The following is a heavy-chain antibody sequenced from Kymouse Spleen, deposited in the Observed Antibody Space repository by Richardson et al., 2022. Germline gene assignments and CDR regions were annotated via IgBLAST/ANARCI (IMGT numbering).Heavy chain of an antibody. V-gene: IGHV3-7*01. CDR2: IKQDGSEK. CDR3: ARGTMVRGVPFDY. CDR1: GFTFSSYW. Sequence: EVQLVESGGGLVQPGGSLRLSCAASGFTFSSYWMSWVRQAPGKGLEWVANIKQDGSEKYYVDSVKGRFTISRDNAKNSLYLQMNSLRAEDTAVYYCARGTMVRGVPFDYWGQGTLVTVSS. D-gene: IGHD3-10*01. J-gene: IGHJ4*02.